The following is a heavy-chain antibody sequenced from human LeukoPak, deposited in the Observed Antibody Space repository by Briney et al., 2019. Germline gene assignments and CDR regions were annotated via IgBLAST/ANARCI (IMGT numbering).Heavy chain of an antibody. Sequence: ASVKVSCKASGYTFTGYYMHWVRQAPGQGLEWMGWINPNSGGTNYAQKFQGRVTITRNTSISTAYMELSSLRSEDTAVYYCARGRMATAYWGQGTLVTVSS. D-gene: IGHD5-24*01. J-gene: IGHJ4*02. CDR1: GYTFTGYY. CDR2: INPNSGGT. V-gene: IGHV1-2*02. CDR3: ARGRMATAY.